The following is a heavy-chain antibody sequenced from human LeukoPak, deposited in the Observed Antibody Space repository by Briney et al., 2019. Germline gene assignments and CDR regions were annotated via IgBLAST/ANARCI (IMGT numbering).Heavy chain of an antibody. J-gene: IGHJ4*02. Sequence: PGGSLRLSCAASGFTFSSHAMHWVRQAPGKGLEWVAVISYDGSNKYYADSVKGRFTISRDNSKNTLYLQMNSLRAEDTAVYYCARPTYCSSTSCYSPNDYWGQGTLVTVSS. CDR3: ARPTYCSSTSCYSPNDY. CDR1: GFTFSSHA. CDR2: ISYDGSNK. V-gene: IGHV3-30-3*01. D-gene: IGHD2-2*01.